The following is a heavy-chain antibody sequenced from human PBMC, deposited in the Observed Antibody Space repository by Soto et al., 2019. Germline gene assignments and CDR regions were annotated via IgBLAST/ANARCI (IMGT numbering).Heavy chain of an antibody. D-gene: IGHD6-13*01. CDR1: GFTFSSYA. Sequence: GGSLRLSCAASGFTFSSYAMNWVRQAPGKGLEWVSGISGSGGSTYYADSVKGRFTISRDNSKNTLYLEMNSLRAEDTAVYYCTKAPKAAATNNWFDPWGQGTLVTAPQ. J-gene: IGHJ5*02. V-gene: IGHV3-23*01. CDR3: TKAPKAAATNNWFDP. CDR2: ISGSGGST.